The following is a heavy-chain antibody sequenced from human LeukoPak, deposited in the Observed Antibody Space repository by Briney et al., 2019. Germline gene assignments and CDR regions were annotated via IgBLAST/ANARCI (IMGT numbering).Heavy chain of an antibody. Sequence: ASVKVSCKASGYTFTNYGITWVRQAPGQGLEWMGWINPNSGGTNYAQKFQGRVTMTRDTSISTAYMELSRLRSDDTAVYYCARANDYGDSFDAFDIWGQGTMVTVSS. V-gene: IGHV1-2*02. CDR1: GYTFTNYG. CDR3: ARANDYGDSFDAFDI. D-gene: IGHD4-17*01. J-gene: IGHJ3*02. CDR2: INPNSGGT.